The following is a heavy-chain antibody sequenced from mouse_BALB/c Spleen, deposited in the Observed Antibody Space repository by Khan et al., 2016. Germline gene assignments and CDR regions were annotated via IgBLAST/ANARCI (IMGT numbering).Heavy chain of an antibody. CDR2: ISYSGST. Sequence: EVQLVESGPGLVKPSQSLSLTCTVTGYSITSDYAWNWIRQFPGNKLEWMGYISYSGSTSYNPSLKSRISITRDTSKNQFFLQLNSVTTEDTATYYCARSFGLDYWGQVTTLTVSS. J-gene: IGHJ2*01. CDR1: GYSITSDYA. CDR3: ARSFGLDY. V-gene: IGHV3-2*02.